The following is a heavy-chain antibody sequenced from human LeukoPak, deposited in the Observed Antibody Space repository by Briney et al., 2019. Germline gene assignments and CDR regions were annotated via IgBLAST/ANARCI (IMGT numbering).Heavy chain of an antibody. CDR1: GFTFDDYG. Sequence: GGSLRLSCAASGFTFDDYGMSWVRQAPGKGLEWVSGINWNGGSTGYADSVKGRFTISRDNAKNSLYLQMNSLRAEDTALYYCTKGCRYCSGGSQDYWGQGTLVAVSS. V-gene: IGHV3-20*04. D-gene: IGHD2-15*01. J-gene: IGHJ4*02. CDR3: TKGCRYCSGGSQDY. CDR2: INWNGGST.